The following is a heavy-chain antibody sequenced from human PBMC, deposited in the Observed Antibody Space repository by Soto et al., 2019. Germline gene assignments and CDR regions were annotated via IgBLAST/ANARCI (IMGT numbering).Heavy chain of an antibody. D-gene: IGHD3-3*01. Sequence: GGSLRLSCAASGFTFSSYAMSWVRQAPGKGLEWVSAISGSGGSTYYADSVKGRFTISRDNSKNTLYLQMNSLRAEDTAVYYYAKDHYDFWSGYPGYWGQGTLVTVSS. CDR3: AKDHYDFWSGYPGY. CDR2: ISGSGGST. CDR1: GFTFSSYA. J-gene: IGHJ4*02. V-gene: IGHV3-23*01.